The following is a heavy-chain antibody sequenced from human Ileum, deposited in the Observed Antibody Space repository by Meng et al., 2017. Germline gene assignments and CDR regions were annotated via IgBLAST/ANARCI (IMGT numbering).Heavy chain of an antibody. D-gene: IGHD2-2*01. V-gene: IGHV4-39*01. CDR3: AGQPTSSGAGYSWFDP. CDR1: GGSVTSSSYD. Sequence: QLQLQEAAPGPVKPTETLSLTCIVSGGSVTSSSYDWGWIRQPPGKGLEWIGGITYTGNSYTTPSLKTRLTTSLDTSKNQFSLRLNSLTAADTAVYYCAGQPTSSGAGYSWFDPWGQGILVTVSS. J-gene: IGHJ5*02. CDR2: ITYTGNS.